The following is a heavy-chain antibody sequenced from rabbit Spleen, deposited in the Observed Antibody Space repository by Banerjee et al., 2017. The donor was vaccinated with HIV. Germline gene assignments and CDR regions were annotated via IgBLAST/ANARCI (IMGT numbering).Heavy chain of an antibody. CDR2: IYTGSDST. J-gene: IGHJ6*01. D-gene: IGHD8-1*01. CDR3: ARDTGSSFSTYGMDL. CDR1: GFSFSSGYD. Sequence: QEQLVESGGGLVQPEGSLTLTCTASGFSFSSGYDIVWVRQAPGKGLEWIGYIYTGSDSTYYASWAKGRFTISKTSSTTVTLQMTSLTAADTATYFCARDTGSSFSTYGMDLWGPGTLVTVS. V-gene: IGHV1S45*01.